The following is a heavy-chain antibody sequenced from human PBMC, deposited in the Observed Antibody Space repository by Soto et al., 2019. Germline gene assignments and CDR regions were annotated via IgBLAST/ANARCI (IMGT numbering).Heavy chain of an antibody. D-gene: IGHD2-2*01. CDR1: GFTFSSYG. CDR2: IWYDGSNK. J-gene: IGHJ6*03. CDR3: AREGLNCSSTSCYDGYYYYYYYMDV. Sequence: GGSLRLSCAASGFTFSSYGMHWVRQAPGKGLEWVAVIWYDGSNKYYADSVKGRFTISRDNSKNTLYLQMNSLRAEDTAVYYCAREGLNCSSTSCYDGYYYYYYYMDVWGKGTTVTVSS. V-gene: IGHV3-33*01.